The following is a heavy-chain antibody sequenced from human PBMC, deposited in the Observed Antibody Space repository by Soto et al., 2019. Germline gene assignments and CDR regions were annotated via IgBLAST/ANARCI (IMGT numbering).Heavy chain of an antibody. CDR3: AKGNGDSLLNAFDI. CDR1: GFTFDAYA. V-gene: IGHV3-9*01. D-gene: IGHD4-17*01. CDR2: IRWNSGSI. Sequence: ESGGGLVQPGRSLRLSCAASGFTFDAYAMHWVRQAPGKGLEWVSGIRWNSGSIGYADSVKGRFTISRDNGKNSLYLQMNSLRAEDTALYYCAKGNGDSLLNAFDIWGQGTMVTVSS. J-gene: IGHJ3*02.